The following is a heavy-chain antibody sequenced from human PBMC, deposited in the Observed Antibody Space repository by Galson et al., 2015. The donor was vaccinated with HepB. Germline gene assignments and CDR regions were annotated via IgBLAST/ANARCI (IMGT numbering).Heavy chain of an antibody. CDR3: ARVNPRGGMDV. CDR1: GYTFTGYY. Sequence: SVKVSCKASGYTFTGYYMHWVRQAPGQGLEWMGRIIPILGIANYAQKFQGRVTITADKSTSTAYMELSSLRSEDTAVYYCARVNPRGGMDVWGQGTTVTVSS. J-gene: IGHJ6*02. V-gene: IGHV1-69*04. CDR2: IIPILGIA.